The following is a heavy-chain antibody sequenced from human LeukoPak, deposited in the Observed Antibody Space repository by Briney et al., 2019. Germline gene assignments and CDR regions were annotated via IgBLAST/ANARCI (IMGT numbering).Heavy chain of an antibody. V-gene: IGHV4-39*01. Sequence: SETLSLTCTVSGXSISSGSYYWGWIRQPPGKGLEWIGSIYYTGNSYCSPSLKSRVTISVDTSRNQFSLKLSSVTAADTAVYYCARWGLVRGPSSTKAFDSWGQGTLVTVSS. J-gene: IGHJ5*01. CDR1: GXSISSGSYY. CDR2: IYYTGNS. CDR3: ARWGLVRGPSSTKAFDS. D-gene: IGHD3-10*01.